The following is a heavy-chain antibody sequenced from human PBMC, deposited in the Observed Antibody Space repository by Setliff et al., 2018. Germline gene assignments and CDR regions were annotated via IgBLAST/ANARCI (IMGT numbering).Heavy chain of an antibody. J-gene: IGHJ6*02. CDR3: ARNWVTAQHYYNGKAV. CDR2: IWNDGSSK. CDR1: GFTFRNYA. D-gene: IGHD2-21*02. V-gene: IGHV3-33*01. Sequence: GGSRRLACVASGFTFRNYAMHWVRQPPGKGLEWVALIWNDGSSKFYGDSVKGRITISRDNSKNTLYLQMDSQRADDTAVYYCARNWVTAQHYYNGKAVWGQGTTVTVSS.